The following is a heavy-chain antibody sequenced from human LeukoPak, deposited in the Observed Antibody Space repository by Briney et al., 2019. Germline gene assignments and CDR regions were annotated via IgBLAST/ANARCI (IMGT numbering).Heavy chain of an antibody. J-gene: IGHJ4*02. CDR2: IYSGGST. CDR1: GFTVSSNY. V-gene: IGHV3-53*01. D-gene: IGHD1-1*01. CDR3: AKFPDGNYFDY. Sequence: GGSLRLSCAASGFTVSSNYMTWVRQAPGKGLEWVSVIYSGGSTYYADSVKGRFTISRDNSKNTLYLQMNSLRAEDTAVYYCAKFPDGNYFDYWGQGTLVTVSS.